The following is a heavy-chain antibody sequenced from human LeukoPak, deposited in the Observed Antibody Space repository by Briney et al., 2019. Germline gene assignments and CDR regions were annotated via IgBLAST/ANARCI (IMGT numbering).Heavy chain of an antibody. V-gene: IGHV3-30*18. Sequence: GGSLRLSCAASGFTFSSYGMHWVRQAPGKGLEWVAVISYDGSNKYYADSVKGRFTISRDNSKNTLYLQMNSLRAEDTAVYYCAKVDTAMVTWEPSIDYWGQGTLVTVSS. CDR1: GFTFSSYG. D-gene: IGHD5-18*01. J-gene: IGHJ4*02. CDR3: AKVDTAMVTWEPSIDY. CDR2: ISYDGSNK.